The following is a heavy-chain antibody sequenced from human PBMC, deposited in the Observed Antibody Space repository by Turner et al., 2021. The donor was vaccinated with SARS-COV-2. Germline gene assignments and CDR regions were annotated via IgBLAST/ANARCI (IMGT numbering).Heavy chain of an antibody. CDR2: IYYSGST. V-gene: IGHV4-39*01. Sequence: QLQLQASGPGLVKPSETLSLTCTVSGGSIRSSSYYWGWFRQPPGKGLEWIGSIYYSGSTYYNPSLKSRVTISVDTSKNQFSLKLSSVTAADTAVYYGARGRMMITFGGVIPNWFDPWGQGTLVTVSS. D-gene: IGHD3-16*02. CDR3: ARGRMMITFGGVIPNWFDP. J-gene: IGHJ5*02. CDR1: GGSIRSSSYY.